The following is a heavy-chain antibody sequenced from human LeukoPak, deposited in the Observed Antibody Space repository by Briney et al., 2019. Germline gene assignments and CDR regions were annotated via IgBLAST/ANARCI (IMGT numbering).Heavy chain of an antibody. CDR3: ARVWFGEFSIDY. J-gene: IGHJ4*02. Sequence: PGGSLRLSCAASGFTFSSYSMNWVRQAPGKGLEWVSSISSSSSYIYYADSVKGRFTISRDNAKNSLYLQMNSLRAEDTAVYYCARVWFGEFSIDYWGQGTLVTVSS. V-gene: IGHV3-21*01. CDR1: GFTFSSYS. D-gene: IGHD3-10*01. CDR2: ISSSSSYI.